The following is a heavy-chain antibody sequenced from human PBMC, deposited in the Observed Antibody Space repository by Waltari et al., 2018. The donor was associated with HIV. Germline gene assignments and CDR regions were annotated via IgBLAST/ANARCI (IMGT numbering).Heavy chain of an antibody. CDR2: IYTGGST. CDR1: VFTASSNS. D-gene: IGHD5-18*01. J-gene: IGHJ6*02. V-gene: IGHV3-66*01. Sequence: EVQLVESGGGLVQPGGSLRLPCAASVFTASSNSLSWVRQAPGKGLEWVSLIYTGGSTYYADSVKGRFTISRDNSKNTLYLQMNSLRAEDTAVYYCASPDTTMVHGHYYFYHMDVWGQGTTVTVSS. CDR3: ASPDTTMVHGHYYFYHMDV.